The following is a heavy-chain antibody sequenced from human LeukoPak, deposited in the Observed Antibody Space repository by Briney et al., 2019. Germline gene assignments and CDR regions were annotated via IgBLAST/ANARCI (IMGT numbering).Heavy chain of an antibody. V-gene: IGHV4-34*01. CDR2: INNRGST. CDR3: ASNDYGDYGAFDI. J-gene: IGHJ3*02. CDR1: GGSFSGYY. D-gene: IGHD4-17*01. Sequence: SETLSLTCAVYGGSFSGYYWSWIRQPPGKGLEWMGEINNRGSTNYNPSLKSRVTISVDTSKNKSSLKLSSVPAAETAVYYCASNDYGDYGAFDIWGQGTMVTVSS.